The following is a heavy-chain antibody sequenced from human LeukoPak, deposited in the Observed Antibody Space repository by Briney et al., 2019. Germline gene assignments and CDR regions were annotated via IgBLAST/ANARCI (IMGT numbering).Heavy chain of an antibody. J-gene: IGHJ2*01. CDR3: ARDRSSMYYDSSGYYYRYWHFDL. CDR2: IYSGGST. CDR1: GFTVSSNY. Sequence: GGSLRLSCAASGFTVSSNYMSWVRQAPGKGLEWVSVIYSGGSTYYADSVKGRFTISRDNSKNTLYLQMNSLRAEDTAVYYCARDRSSMYYDSSGYYYRYWHFDLWGRGTLVTVSS. D-gene: IGHD3-22*01. V-gene: IGHV3-53*01.